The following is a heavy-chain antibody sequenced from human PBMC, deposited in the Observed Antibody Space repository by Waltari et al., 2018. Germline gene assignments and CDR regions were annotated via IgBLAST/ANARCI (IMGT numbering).Heavy chain of an antibody. D-gene: IGHD6-13*01. CDR3: AKDRVGSSWIYDY. V-gene: IGHV3-23*01. Sequence: EVQLLESGGGLVQPGGSLRLSCAASGFTFSSYAMSWVRQAPGKGLEWVSAISGSCGSTYYADSVKGRFTISRDNSKNTLYLQMNSLRAEDTAVYYCAKDRVGSSWIYDYWGQGTLVTVSS. J-gene: IGHJ4*02. CDR1: GFTFSSYA. CDR2: ISGSCGST.